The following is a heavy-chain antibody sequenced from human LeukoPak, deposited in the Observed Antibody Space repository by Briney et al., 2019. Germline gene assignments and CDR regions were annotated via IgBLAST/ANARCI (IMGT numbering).Heavy chain of an antibody. D-gene: IGHD4-17*01. CDR1: GFTFGSSA. CDR3: AKGPLYYYGDNAWFGP. CDR2: VFSDGTYK. V-gene: IGHV3-30*18. Sequence: PGRSLTLSCAASGFTFGSSAMHWVRQAPGKGLEWVAVVFSDGTYKYYADSVKGRFTISRDNSKNMLFLQMNSLRAEDTAVYYCAKGPLYYYGDNAWFGPWGQGTLVTVSS. J-gene: IGHJ5*02.